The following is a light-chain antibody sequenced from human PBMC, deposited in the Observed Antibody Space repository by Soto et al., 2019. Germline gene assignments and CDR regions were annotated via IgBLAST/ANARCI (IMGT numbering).Light chain of an antibody. CDR3: CSYAGSSTWV. CDR1: SSDVGTYNL. Sequence: QSVLTQPASVSGSPGQSITISCTGTSSDVGTYNLVSWYQQHPGQAPKLMIYEGSKRPSGVSHRFSGSKSGNTASLTISGLKAEDEADYYFCSYAGSSTWVFGGGTKVTVL. CDR2: EGS. V-gene: IGLV2-23*01. J-gene: IGLJ3*02.